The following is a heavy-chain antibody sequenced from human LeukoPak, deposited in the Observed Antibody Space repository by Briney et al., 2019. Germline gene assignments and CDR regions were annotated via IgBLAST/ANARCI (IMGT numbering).Heavy chain of an antibody. J-gene: IGHJ4*02. CDR3: ARAHDSSGYSYDPFFDY. CDR1: GYTFTGYY. D-gene: IGHD3-22*01. CDR2: INPNSGGT. V-gene: IGHV1-2*02. Sequence: ASVKVSCKASGYTFTGYYMHWVRLAPGQGLEWMGWINPNSGGTNYAQKFQGRVIMTRDTSISTAYMELSRLRSDDTAVYYCARAHDSSGYSYDPFFDYWGQGTLVTVSS.